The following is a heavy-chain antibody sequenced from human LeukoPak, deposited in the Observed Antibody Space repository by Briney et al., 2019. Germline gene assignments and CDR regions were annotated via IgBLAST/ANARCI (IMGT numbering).Heavy chain of an antibody. V-gene: IGHV4-34*01. D-gene: IGHD5-24*01. Sequence: SETLSLTCDVSGGSCDDYYCSWIRQPPGKGLKWIGEIHPHGIFYYNSSLMSRVTISIDTSKSQFSLRLTSVTAADTAFYCARGRDRSKAGDHWGQGSLVTVSS. J-gene: IGHJ4*02. CDR1: GGSCDDYY. CDR3: ARGRDRSKAGDH. CDR2: IHPHGIF.